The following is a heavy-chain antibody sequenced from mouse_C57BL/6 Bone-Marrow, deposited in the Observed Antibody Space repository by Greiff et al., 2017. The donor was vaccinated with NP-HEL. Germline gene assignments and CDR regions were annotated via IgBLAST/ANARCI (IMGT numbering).Heavy chain of an antibody. J-gene: IGHJ3*01. Sequence: VQLQQPGAELVKPGASVKLSCKASGYTFTTYWMQWVKQRPGQGLEWIGAIDPSDSYTKYNQKFKGKATLTVDTSSSTANMQLSSLTSEDSAVYYCARKAYYGRSYEFAYWGQGTLVTVSA. CDR2: IDPSDSYT. CDR1: GYTFTTYW. D-gene: IGHD1-1*01. V-gene: IGHV1-50*01. CDR3: ARKAYYGRSYEFAY.